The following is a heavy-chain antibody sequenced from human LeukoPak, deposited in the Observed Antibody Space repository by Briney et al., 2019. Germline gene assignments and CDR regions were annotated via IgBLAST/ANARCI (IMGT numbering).Heavy chain of an antibody. CDR1: GDSISSGGYY. J-gene: IGHJ6*02. CDR2: IYHSGRT. D-gene: IGHD5-12*01. CDR3: ARHVYQVSDYDC. Sequence: SETLSLTCTVSGDSISSGGYYWSWIRQHPGKGLEWIGHIYHSGRTYYNPSLKSRVTISVDTSKNQFSLKLSSVTAADTAVYYCARHVYQVSDYDCWGQGTTVTVSS. V-gene: IGHV4-31*03.